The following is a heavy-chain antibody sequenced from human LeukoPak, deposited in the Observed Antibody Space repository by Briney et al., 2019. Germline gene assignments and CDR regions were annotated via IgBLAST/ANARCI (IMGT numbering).Heavy chain of an antibody. CDR2: INHSGST. CDR1: GGSFSGYY. Sequence: SETLSLTCAVYGGSFSGYYWSWIRRPPGKGLEWIGEINHSGSTNYNPSLKSRVTISVDTSKNQFSLKLSSVTAADTAVYYCARGGIAVAGTRGWFDPWGQGTLVTVSS. V-gene: IGHV4-34*01. J-gene: IGHJ5*02. D-gene: IGHD6-19*01. CDR3: ARGGIAVAGTRGWFDP.